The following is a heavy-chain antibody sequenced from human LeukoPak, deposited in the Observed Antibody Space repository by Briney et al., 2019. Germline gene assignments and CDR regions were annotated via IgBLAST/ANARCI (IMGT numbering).Heavy chain of an antibody. Sequence: SETLSLTCTVSGGSISSGDYYWSWIRQPPGKGLECIGYIYDIGITYYNPSLKSRLSISLDTSKNQFSLKLSSVTAADTAVYYCARASGAIFGVASAKFDYWGQGTLVTVSS. CDR3: ARASGAIFGVASAKFDY. CDR1: GGSISSGDYY. J-gene: IGHJ4*02. D-gene: IGHD3-3*01. CDR2: IYDIGIT. V-gene: IGHV4-30-4*01.